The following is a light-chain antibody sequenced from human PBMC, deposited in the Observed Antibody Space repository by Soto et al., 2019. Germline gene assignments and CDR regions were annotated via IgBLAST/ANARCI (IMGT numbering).Light chain of an antibody. CDR1: QSVRSN. Sequence: EIVMTQSPATLSVSPGERAALSCRASQSVRSNLAWYQQKPGQAPRLLIYGASTRANGIPARFSGSGSGTEFTLTISSLQSEDFAVYYCQQYNNWPFWTFGQGTKVEIK. V-gene: IGKV3-15*01. CDR2: GAS. J-gene: IGKJ1*01. CDR3: QQYNNWPFWT.